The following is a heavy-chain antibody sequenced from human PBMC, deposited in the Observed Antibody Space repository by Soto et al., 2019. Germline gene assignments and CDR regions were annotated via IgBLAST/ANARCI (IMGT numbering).Heavy chain of an antibody. D-gene: IGHD7-27*01. CDR3: LGEMWETGDN. Sequence: PGGSLRLSCAASGFTFSTFHMHWVRQAPGKGPVWVSRINPDGSATTYADSVKGRFTISRDNAKNTLFLQVNSLRVEYTAVSYFLGEMWETGDNGGQGARV. V-gene: IGHV3-74*03. CDR1: GFTFSTFH. J-gene: IGHJ4*02. CDR2: INPDGSAT.